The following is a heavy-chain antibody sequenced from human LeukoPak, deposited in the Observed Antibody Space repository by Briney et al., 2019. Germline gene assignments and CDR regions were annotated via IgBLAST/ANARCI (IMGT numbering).Heavy chain of an antibody. Sequence: VASVKVSCKASGYTFTSYGISWVRQAAGQGLEWMGLICAYNGNTNYAQKLQGRVTMTTDTSTSTAYMELRSLRSDDTAVYYCARDRAVAADYWGQGTLVTVSS. J-gene: IGHJ4*02. CDR3: ARDRAVAADY. CDR1: GYTFTSYG. D-gene: IGHD2-15*01. CDR2: ICAYNGNT. V-gene: IGHV1-18*01.